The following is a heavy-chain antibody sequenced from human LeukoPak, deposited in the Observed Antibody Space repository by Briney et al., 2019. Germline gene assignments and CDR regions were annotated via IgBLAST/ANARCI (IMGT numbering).Heavy chain of an antibody. D-gene: IGHD3-10*01. CDR2: ISWDGGST. Sequence: GGSLRLSCAASGFTFDDYAMHWVRQAPGKGLEWVSLISWDGGSTYYADSVKGRFTISRDNAKNSLYLQMNSLRAEDTAVYYCAREHTMVRGALDYWGQGTLVTVSS. V-gene: IGHV3-43D*03. J-gene: IGHJ4*02. CDR1: GFTFDDYA. CDR3: AREHTMVRGALDY.